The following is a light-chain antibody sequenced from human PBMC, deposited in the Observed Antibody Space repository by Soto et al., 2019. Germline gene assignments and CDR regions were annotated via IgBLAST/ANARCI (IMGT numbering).Light chain of an antibody. CDR1: QNIGTS. CDR3: QQSYSSPRT. V-gene: IGKV1-39*01. Sequence: DIQMTQSPSSLSASVGDRVTITCRASQNIGTSLNWYQQKPGKAPNLLIYVASSLQSGVPSRFSGGGSGTDFTLTISSLQPEDFVTYYCQQSYSSPRTFGQGTKVEIK. CDR2: VAS. J-gene: IGKJ1*01.